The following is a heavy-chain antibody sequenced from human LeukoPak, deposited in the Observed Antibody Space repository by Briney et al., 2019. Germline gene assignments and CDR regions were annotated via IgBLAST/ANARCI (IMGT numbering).Heavy chain of an antibody. J-gene: IGHJ6*02. CDR1: GGSISSGGYY. Sequence: SQTLSLTCTVSGGSISSGGYYWSWIRQHPGKGLEWIGYIYYSGSTYYNPSLKSRVTISVDTSKNQFSLNLSSVTAADTAVYYCARDVVVVPAAIHYGMDVWGQGTTVTVSS. CDR2: IYYSGST. D-gene: IGHD2-2*01. V-gene: IGHV4-31*03. CDR3: ARDVVVVPAAIHYGMDV.